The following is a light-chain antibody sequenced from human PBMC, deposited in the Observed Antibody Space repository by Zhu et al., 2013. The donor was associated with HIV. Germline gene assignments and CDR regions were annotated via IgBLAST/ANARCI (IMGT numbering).Light chain of an antibody. CDR2: KAS. J-gene: IGKJ1*01. V-gene: IGKV1-5*03. CDR1: QSISSW. Sequence: DIQMTQSPSTLSASVGDRVTITCRASQSISSWLAWYQQKPGKAPKVLIYKASTLESGVPSRFSGSGSGTAFTLTISSLQPDDFATYYCQQYNSYPRTFGQGPRWK. CDR3: QQYNSYPRT.